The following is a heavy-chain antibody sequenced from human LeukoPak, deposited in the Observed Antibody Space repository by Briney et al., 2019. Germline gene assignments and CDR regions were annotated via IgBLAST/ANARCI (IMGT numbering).Heavy chain of an antibody. CDR3: ARLPLAVAGNHYYYYGMDV. D-gene: IGHD6-19*01. CDR1: GGSISSSSYY. J-gene: IGHJ6*02. CDR2: ISYSGST. V-gene: IGHV4-39*01. Sequence: PSETLSLTCTVSGGSISSSSYYWGWIRQPPGKGLEWIGTISYSGSTFYNPSLRSRVTISVDTSKNQFSLKLSSVTAADTAVYYCARLPLAVAGNHYYYYGMDVWGQGTTVTVSS.